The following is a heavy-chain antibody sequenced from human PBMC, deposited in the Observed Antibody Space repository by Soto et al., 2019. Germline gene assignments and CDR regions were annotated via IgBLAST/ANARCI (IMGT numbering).Heavy chain of an antibody. CDR1: GGTFSSYA. CDR3: ARAGDCTSTSCPGRLYYYYGMDV. V-gene: IGHV1-69*06. D-gene: IGHD2-2*01. J-gene: IGHJ6*02. Sequence: SVKVSCKASGGTFSSYAISWVRQAPGQGLEWMGGIIPIFGTANYAQKFQGRVTIAADKSTSTAYMELSSLRSEDTAVYYCARAGDCTSTSCPGRLYYYYGMDVWGQGTTVTVSS. CDR2: IIPIFGTA.